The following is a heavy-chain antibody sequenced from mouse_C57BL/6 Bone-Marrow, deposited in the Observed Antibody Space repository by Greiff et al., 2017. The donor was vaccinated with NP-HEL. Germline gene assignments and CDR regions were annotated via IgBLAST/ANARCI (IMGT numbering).Heavy chain of an antibody. Sequence: DVHLVESGGGLVKPGGSLKLSCAASGFTFSSYAMSWVRQTPEKRLEWVATISDGGSFTISRDNAKNNLYLQMSHLKSEDTAMYYCARDGPFYYGSSHWYFDVWGTGTTVTVSS. CDR3: ARDGPFYYGSSHWYFDV. V-gene: IGHV5-4*01. CDR2: ISDGGS. J-gene: IGHJ1*03. CDR1: GFTFSSYA. D-gene: IGHD1-1*01.